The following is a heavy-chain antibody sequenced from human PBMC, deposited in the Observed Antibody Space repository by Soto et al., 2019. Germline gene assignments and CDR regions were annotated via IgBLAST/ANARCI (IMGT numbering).Heavy chain of an antibody. CDR2: ISYDGSNK. CDR1: GFTFSSYG. Sequence: QVQLVESGGGVVQPGRSLRLSCAASGFTFSSYGMHWVRQAPGKGLEWVAVISYDGSNKYYADSVKGRFTISRDNSKNTLYLQMNSLRAEDTAVYYCAALQSIFGVGADAFDIWGQGTMVTVSS. V-gene: IGHV3-30*03. CDR3: AALQSIFGVGADAFDI. J-gene: IGHJ3*02. D-gene: IGHD3-3*01.